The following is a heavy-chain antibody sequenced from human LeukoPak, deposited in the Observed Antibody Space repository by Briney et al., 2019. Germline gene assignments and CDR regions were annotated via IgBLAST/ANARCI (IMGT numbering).Heavy chain of an antibody. CDR2: INHRGSS. J-gene: IGHJ4*02. CDR3: ARGKFCSDTGSCNIGLFDF. CDR1: GGSFSGYY. D-gene: IGHD2-15*01. V-gene: IGHV4-34*01. Sequence: SETLSLTCGVFGGSFSGYYWTWLRQPPGKGLEWIGQINHRGSSHYNPSLRSRVTISVDTSKIQFSLKLTSVTAADTAVYYCARGKFCSDTGSCNIGLFDFWGQGALVTVSS.